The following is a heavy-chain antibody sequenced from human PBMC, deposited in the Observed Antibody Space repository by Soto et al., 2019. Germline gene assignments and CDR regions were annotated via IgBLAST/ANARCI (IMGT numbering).Heavy chain of an antibody. CDR2: VDTSGHNT. CDR3: AKAVGQYLYFFNN. V-gene: IGHV3-23*01. J-gene: IGHJ4*02. Sequence: EVQVLESGGGLIQPGGSLRLSCEFSGLTFSRYAASWVRQAPGKGLEWVSGVDTSGHNTYYADSVKGRLTISRDNSNNTLFLQMNNLRAEDTAVYYCAKAVGQYLYFFNNWGQGIPVTVSS. CDR1: GLTFSRYA. D-gene: IGHD3-3*02.